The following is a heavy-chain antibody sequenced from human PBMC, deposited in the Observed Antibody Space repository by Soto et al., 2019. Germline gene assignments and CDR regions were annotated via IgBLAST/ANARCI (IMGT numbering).Heavy chain of an antibody. J-gene: IGHJ6*02. Sequence: EVQLVESGGGLVQPGGFLRLSCAASEFTFDKYYMTWVRQAPGKGPEWVANIKPDGSEQYYVDSVKGRFTISRDNANNSLYLQMNSLRAEDTAVYFCARGNWNYYYGFDVWGQGTTVTVSS. CDR2: IKPDGSEQ. V-gene: IGHV3-7*01. CDR1: EFTFDKYY. D-gene: IGHD1-20*01. CDR3: ARGNWNYYYGFDV.